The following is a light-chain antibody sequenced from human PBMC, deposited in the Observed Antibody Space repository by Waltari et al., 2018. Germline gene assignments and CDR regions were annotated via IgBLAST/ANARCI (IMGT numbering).Light chain of an antibody. CDR1: SSDVGSYNL. CDR2: DVH. J-gene: IGLJ2*01. V-gene: IGLV2-23*02. CDR3: CSYAGSSTVV. Sequence: QSALTQPASVSGSPGQSITISCTGTSSDVGSYNLVSWYQQHPGKAPKLMIYDVHKRPSGVSNRFSGSKSGNTASLTISGLQAEDEADYYCCSYAGSSTVVFGGGTKLTVL.